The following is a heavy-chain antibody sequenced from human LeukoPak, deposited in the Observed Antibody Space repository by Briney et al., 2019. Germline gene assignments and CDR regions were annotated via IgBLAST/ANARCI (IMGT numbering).Heavy chain of an antibody. CDR1: GGSISSGDYY. D-gene: IGHD7-27*01. CDR3: ARLAWGRLDY. V-gene: IGHV4-30-4*08. J-gene: IGHJ4*02. Sequence: SETLSLTCTVSGGSISSGDYYWSWIRQPPGKGLEWIGNIYYTGNTYYNPSLNSRVTISIDTLKNQFSLKLSSVTAADTAVYYCARLAWGRLDYWGQGTLVTVSS. CDR2: IYYTGNT.